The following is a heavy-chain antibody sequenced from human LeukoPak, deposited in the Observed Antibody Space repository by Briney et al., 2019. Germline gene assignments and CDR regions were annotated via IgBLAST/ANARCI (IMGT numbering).Heavy chain of an antibody. CDR2: IMPIIGIA. D-gene: IGHD3-22*01. CDR1: GGSFSNYA. Sequence: SVKVSCKASGGSFSNYAISWVRQAPGQGLEWMGRIMPIIGIANYAQKFQGRVTITADKSTSTAYMELSSLRSEDTAVYYCATVRYYFESSGYSFDNWGQGTLVTVSS. CDR3: ATVRYYFESSGYSFDN. J-gene: IGHJ4*02. V-gene: IGHV1-69*04.